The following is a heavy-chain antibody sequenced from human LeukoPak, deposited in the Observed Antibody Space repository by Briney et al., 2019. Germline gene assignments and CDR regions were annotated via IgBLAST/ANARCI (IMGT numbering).Heavy chain of an antibody. CDR2: ISAYNGNT. Sequence: ASVKVSCKTSGYTFTSYGISWVRQAPGQGLEWMGWISAYNGNTNYAQKLQGRVTMTTDTSTSTAYMELRSLGSDDTAVYYCARDLRPMVGSYYYGMDVWGQGTTVTVSS. J-gene: IGHJ6*02. V-gene: IGHV1-18*01. D-gene: IGHD3-10*02. CDR1: GYTFTSYG. CDR3: ARDLRPMVGSYYYGMDV.